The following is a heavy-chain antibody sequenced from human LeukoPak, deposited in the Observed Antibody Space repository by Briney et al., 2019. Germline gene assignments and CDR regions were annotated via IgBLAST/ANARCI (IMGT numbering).Heavy chain of an antibody. V-gene: IGHV3-7*01. D-gene: IGHD2-2*01. Sequence: GGSLRLSCVASGFTFSKYWMTWVRQAPGKGLEWVANIIQDGSEKYYVDSVKGRFTISRDNANNSLSLQMDSLRAEDTAVYYCARDTYCSSTSCYGGWFDFWGQGTPVTVSS. J-gene: IGHJ5*01. CDR3: ARDTYCSSTSCYGGWFDF. CDR2: IIQDGSEK. CDR1: GFTFSKYW.